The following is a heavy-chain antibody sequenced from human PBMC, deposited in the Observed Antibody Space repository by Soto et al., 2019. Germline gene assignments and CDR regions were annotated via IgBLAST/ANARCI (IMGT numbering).Heavy chain of an antibody. CDR3: AGSHWSAYPATPYYGMDV. CDR2: IDYSWST. D-gene: IGHD3-3*01. Sequence: WIRPPPGKGLEWIGYIDYSWSTYYNPSLKIPVTLSAYTSNNEFPLKLSSVTAAAKSVYSCAGSHWSAYPATPYYGMDVWGQGTAVTFS. J-gene: IGHJ6*02. V-gene: IGHV4-30-4*02.